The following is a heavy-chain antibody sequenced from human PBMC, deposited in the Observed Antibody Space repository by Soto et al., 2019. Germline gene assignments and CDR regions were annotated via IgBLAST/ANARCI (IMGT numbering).Heavy chain of an antibody. D-gene: IGHD3-9*01. J-gene: IGHJ3*02. Sequence: QVQLVQSGAEVKKTGASVKVSCKASGYTFTGYYMHWVRQAPGQGLEWMGWINPNSGGTNYAQKFQGRVTMTRDTSISTAYMELSRLRSDDTAVYYCARPSDFDSLFRGAFDIWGQGTMVTVSS. CDR3: ARPSDFDSLFRGAFDI. V-gene: IGHV1-2*02. CDR1: GYTFTGYY. CDR2: INPNSGGT.